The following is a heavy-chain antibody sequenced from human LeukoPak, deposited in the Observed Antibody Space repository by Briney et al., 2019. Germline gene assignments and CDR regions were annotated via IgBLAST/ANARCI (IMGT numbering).Heavy chain of an antibody. CDR3: ARDAQRGFDYSNSLQY. CDR1: GFTFNHYG. V-gene: IGHV3-33*01. CDR2: IWSDGTNR. J-gene: IGHJ4*02. D-gene: IGHD4-11*01. Sequence: PGGSLRLSCAATGFTFNHYGMHWVRQAPGKGLEWVAVIWSDGTNRYYTGSVKGQFTISRVDSRNTVYLQMNTLRPEDTGMYYCARDAQRGFDYSNSLQYWGQGTPVTVST.